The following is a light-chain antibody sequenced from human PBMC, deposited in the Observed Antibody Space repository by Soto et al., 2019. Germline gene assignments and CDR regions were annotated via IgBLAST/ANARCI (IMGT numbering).Light chain of an antibody. Sequence: DVVMTQPPLFLPVTLGQPASISCRSSQSLAHSDGNTYLNWFQQRPGQSPRRLIYKVSNRDSGVPDRFSGSGSGTDFTLKISWVEAEDVAVYYCMQGTHWPWTFGQGTKVDIK. CDR3: MQGTHWPWT. V-gene: IGKV2-30*02. CDR2: KVS. CDR1: QSLAHSDGNTY. J-gene: IGKJ1*01.